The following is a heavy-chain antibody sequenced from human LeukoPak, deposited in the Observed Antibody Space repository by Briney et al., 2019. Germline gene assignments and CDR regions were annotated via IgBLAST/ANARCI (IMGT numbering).Heavy chain of an antibody. J-gene: IGHJ4*02. D-gene: IGHD1-26*01. CDR3: ARVGYSNSYDY. CDR1: GYTFTNFD. CDR2: MNPNTGNA. V-gene: IGHV1-8*01. Sequence: ASVKVSCKASGYTFTNFDINWVRQATGQGLEWMGWMNPNTGNAGYAQKFQDRVTITWDASISTAYMDLSSLRSEDTAVYYCARVGYSNSYDYWGQGTRSPSPQ.